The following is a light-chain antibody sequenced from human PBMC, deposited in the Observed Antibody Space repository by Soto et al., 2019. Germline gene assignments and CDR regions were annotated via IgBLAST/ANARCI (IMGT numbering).Light chain of an antibody. CDR2: YDR. CDR1: NIGSKS. J-gene: IGLJ2*01. CDR3: QLWDGGSGHRV. Sequence: SYVLTQPPSVSVAPGKAARITCGGNNIGSKSVHWYQQKPGQAPLLVIYYDRDRPSGIPERFSGSNSGNTATLTISRVEVGDEADYYCQLWDGGSGHRVFGGGTKVTVL. V-gene: IGLV3-21*04.